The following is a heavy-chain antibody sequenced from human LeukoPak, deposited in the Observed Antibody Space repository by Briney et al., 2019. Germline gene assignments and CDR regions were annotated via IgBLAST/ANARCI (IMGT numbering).Heavy chain of an antibody. CDR2: ISYSGST. D-gene: IGHD3-22*01. Sequence: SETLSLTCTVSGGSISSAGYFWSWIRQHPGEGLEWIGYISYSGSTSYNPALKSRVTISLDTSKNQFSLKLSSVTAADTAMYYCARRSIGGYYSDYWGQGTLVTVSS. J-gene: IGHJ4*02. V-gene: IGHV4-31*03. CDR3: ARRSIGGYYSDY. CDR1: GGSISSAGYF.